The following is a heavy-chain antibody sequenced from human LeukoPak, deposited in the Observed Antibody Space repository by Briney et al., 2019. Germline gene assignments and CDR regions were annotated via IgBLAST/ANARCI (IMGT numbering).Heavy chain of an antibody. CDR3: AITGGYSYGSFDY. J-gene: IGHJ4*02. CDR1: GESFSVYY. Sequence: SETLSLTCAVYGESFSVYYWSWIRQPPGKGLEWIGEINHSRSTNCNPSLKSRVTISLDTSKNQFSLKLNSVTAADTAVYYCAITGGYSYGSFDYWSQGTLVTVSS. D-gene: IGHD5-18*01. V-gene: IGHV4-34*01. CDR2: INHSRST.